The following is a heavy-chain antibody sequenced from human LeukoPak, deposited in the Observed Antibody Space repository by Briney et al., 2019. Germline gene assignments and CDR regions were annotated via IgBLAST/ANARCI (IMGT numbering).Heavy chain of an antibody. V-gene: IGHV1-3*01. D-gene: IGHD6-19*01. J-gene: IGHJ4*02. CDR1: GYTFTSYA. Sequence: ASVKASCKASGYTFTSYAMHWVLQAPGQRLECMGWINAGTGNPKYSQKFQGRVTITRDTSASTAYMELSSLRSEDTAVYYCARGHSSGWPRDWGQGILVTVSS. CDR3: ARGHSSGWPRD. CDR2: INAGTGNP.